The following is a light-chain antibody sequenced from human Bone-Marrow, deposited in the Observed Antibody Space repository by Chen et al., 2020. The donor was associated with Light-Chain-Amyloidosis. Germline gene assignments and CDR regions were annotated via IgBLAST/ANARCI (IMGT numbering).Light chain of an antibody. J-gene: IGLJ2*01. Sequence: SYELTQPPSVSVSPGQTARITCSGDDLPTKYAYWYQQKPGQAPVLVIHGETERPSGISEQFSGSSSGTTATLTISGVQAEDEADYHCQSADSSGTYEVIFGGGTKLTVL. CDR2: GET. CDR1: DLPTKY. V-gene: IGLV3-25*03. CDR3: QSADSSGTYEVI.